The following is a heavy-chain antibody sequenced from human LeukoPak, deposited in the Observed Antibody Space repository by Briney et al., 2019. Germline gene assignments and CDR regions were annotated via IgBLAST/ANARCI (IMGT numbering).Heavy chain of an antibody. CDR1: GFTFSNSW. V-gene: IGHV3-7*01. D-gene: IGHD1-26*01. J-gene: IGHJ4*02. CDR2: IKQDGSTK. Sequence: GGSLRLSCAASGFTFSNSWMAWVRQAPGKGLEWVANIKQDGSTKHYADSLKGRFTISRDNPKSSLYLQMNNLRVDDTAVYYCTRDTDGSLDYWGQGILVTVAS. CDR3: TRDTDGSLDY.